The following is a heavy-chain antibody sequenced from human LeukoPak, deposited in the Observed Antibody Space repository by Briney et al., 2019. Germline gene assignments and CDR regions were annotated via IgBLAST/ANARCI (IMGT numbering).Heavy chain of an antibody. CDR1: GYTFTGYY. V-gene: IGHV1-2*02. J-gene: IGHJ4*02. CDR3: ARSSIVVVTAIPISDY. Sequence: VASVKVSCKASGYTFTGYYMHWVRQAPGQGLEWMGWINPNSGGTNYAQKFQGRVTMTRDTSISTAYMELRSLRSDDTAVYYCARSSIVVVTAIPISDYWGQGTLVTVSS. CDR2: INPNSGGT. D-gene: IGHD2-21*02.